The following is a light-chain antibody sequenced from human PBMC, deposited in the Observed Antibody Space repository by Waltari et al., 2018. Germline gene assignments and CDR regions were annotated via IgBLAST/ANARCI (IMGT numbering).Light chain of an antibody. CDR3: HQYYSSPWT. CDR1: QSVLYSSNNKNC. CDR2: WAS. V-gene: IGKV4-1*01. J-gene: IGKJ1*01. Sequence: DIVMTQSPDSLAVSLGERATINCKSSQSVLYSSNNKNCLAWYQQKPGQPPKLLIYWASTRESGVPDRFSGRGSGTDFTLTISSLQAEDVAVYYCHQYYSSPWTFGQGTKVEI.